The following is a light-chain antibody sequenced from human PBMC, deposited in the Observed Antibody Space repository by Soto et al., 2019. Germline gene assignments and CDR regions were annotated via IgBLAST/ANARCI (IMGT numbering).Light chain of an antibody. CDR1: SGHSRYA. CDR3: QTWGTGPVV. CDR2: VTSDGSH. Sequence: QPVLTQLPSASASLGASVKLTCTLSSGHSRYAIAWHQQQPENGPRYLMKVTSDGSHIKGDGIPDRFSGSSSGAERYLTISSLQSEDEADYYCQTWGTGPVVFGGGTKLTVL. V-gene: IGLV4-69*01. J-gene: IGLJ2*01.